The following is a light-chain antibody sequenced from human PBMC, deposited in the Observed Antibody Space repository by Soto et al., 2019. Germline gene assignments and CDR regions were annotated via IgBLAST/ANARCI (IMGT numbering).Light chain of an antibody. J-gene: IGKJ1*01. Sequence: EIVMTQSPATLSVSPGERATLSCRASQNVSSNLAWYQQKPGQAPRLLIYGASTRATGIPARFSGSGSGTDITLTIGSLQSEDCAIYYCQQYNNWPRTFGQGTKVEI. CDR3: QQYNNWPRT. CDR1: QNVSSN. CDR2: GAS. V-gene: IGKV3-15*01.